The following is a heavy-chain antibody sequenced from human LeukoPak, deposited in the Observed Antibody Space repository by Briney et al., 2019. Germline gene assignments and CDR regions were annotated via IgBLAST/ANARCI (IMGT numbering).Heavy chain of an antibody. D-gene: IGHD1-26*01. CDR2: ISYDGSNK. J-gene: IGHJ4*02. CDR3: AREQAGAADY. CDR1: GFTFSSYA. V-gene: IGHV3-30-3*01. Sequence: GGSLRLSCAASGFTFSSYAMHWVRQAPGKGLEWVAVISYDGSNKYYADSVKGRFTISRDNAKNSLFLEMNSLRAEDTALYYCAREQAGAADYWGQGTLVTVSS.